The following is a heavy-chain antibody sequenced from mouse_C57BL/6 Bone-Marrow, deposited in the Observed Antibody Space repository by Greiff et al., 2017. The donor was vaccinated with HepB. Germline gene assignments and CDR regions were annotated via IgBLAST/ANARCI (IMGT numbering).Heavy chain of an antibody. D-gene: IGHD2-3*01. Sequence: EVQWVESGGGLVKPGGSLKLSCAASGFTFSSYAMSWVRQTPEKRLEWVATISDGGSYTYYPDNVKGRFTISRDNAKNNLYLQMSHLKSEDTAMYYCARDRWLLFYYAMDYWGQGTSVTVSS. CDR3: ARDRWLLFYYAMDY. CDR1: GFTFSSYA. J-gene: IGHJ4*01. V-gene: IGHV5-4*01. CDR2: ISDGGSYT.